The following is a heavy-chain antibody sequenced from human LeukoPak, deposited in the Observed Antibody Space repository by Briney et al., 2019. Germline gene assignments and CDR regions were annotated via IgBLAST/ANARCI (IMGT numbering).Heavy chain of an antibody. CDR3: ARDDYDQNYYYYIDA. CDR2: IIPIFGTA. CDR1: GGTFSSYA. J-gene: IGHJ6*03. D-gene: IGHD4-17*01. V-gene: IGHV1-69*13. Sequence: SVKVSCKASGGTFSSYAISWVRQAPGQGLEWMGGIIPIFGTANYAQKFQGRVTITADESTSTAYMELSSLRSEDTAVYYCARDDYDQNYYYYIDAWGKGTTVTVSS.